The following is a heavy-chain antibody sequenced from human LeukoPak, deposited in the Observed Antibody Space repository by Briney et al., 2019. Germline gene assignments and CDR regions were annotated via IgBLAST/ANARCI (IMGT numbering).Heavy chain of an antibody. CDR2: IYTSGST. V-gene: IGHV4-4*07. Sequence: PSETLSLTCTVSGYSITSTYYWGWIRQPPGKGLEWIGRIYTSGSTNYNPSLKSRVTMSVDTSKNQFSLKLSSVTAADTAVYYCARVAMITFGGVIVTYYYYYMDVWGKGTTVTVSS. D-gene: IGHD3-16*02. CDR1: GYSITSTYY. CDR3: ARVAMITFGGVIVTYYYYYMDV. J-gene: IGHJ6*03.